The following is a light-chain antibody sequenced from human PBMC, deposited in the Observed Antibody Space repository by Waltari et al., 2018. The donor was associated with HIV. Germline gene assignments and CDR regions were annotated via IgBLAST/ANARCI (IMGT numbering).Light chain of an antibody. V-gene: IGLV2-14*01. Sequence: QSALTQPASVSGSPGQSITISCTGTNSDLGAYNYVSWYQQHPGKAPKLLIYEVSNQPSGVSNRFSGSKAGTTASLTISGLQAEDEADYYCSSYTGTSTLYVFGPGTKVTVL. CDR3: SSYTGTSTLYV. CDR2: EVS. CDR1: NSDLGAYNY. J-gene: IGLJ1*01.